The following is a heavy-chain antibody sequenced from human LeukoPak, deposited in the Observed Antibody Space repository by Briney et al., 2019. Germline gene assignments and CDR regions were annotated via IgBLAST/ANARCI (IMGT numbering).Heavy chain of an antibody. V-gene: IGHV4-34*01. CDR2: INHSGST. D-gene: IGHD6-19*01. J-gene: IGHJ4*02. CDR1: GFTFSDYS. Sequence: GSLRLSCAASGFTFSDYSMTWVRQPPGKGLEWIGEINHSGSTNYNPSLKSRVTISVDTSKNQFSLKLSSVTAADTAVYYCASGYSSVSRPFDYWGQGTLVTVSS. CDR3: ASGYSSVSRPFDY.